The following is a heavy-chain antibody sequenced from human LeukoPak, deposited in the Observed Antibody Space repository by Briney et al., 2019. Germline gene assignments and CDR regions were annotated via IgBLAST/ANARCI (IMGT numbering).Heavy chain of an antibody. CDR2: ISNDGKYK. V-gene: IGHV3-30*03. D-gene: IGHD1-14*01. Sequence: GGSLRLSCAASGFSFSSHGMHWVRQAPGKGLEWVAVISNDGKYKLYGDSVKGRFTISRDNARNTLSLQMNSLTIEDTAVYYCVVVVEPPDSDGFDVWGQGTMITVSS. CDR3: VVVVEPPDSDGFDV. J-gene: IGHJ3*01. CDR1: GFSFSSHG.